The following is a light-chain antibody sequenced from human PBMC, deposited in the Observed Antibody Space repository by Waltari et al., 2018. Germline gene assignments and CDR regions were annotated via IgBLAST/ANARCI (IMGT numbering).Light chain of an antibody. CDR3: QRYDDYPPT. CDR1: QSISHW. CDR2: KAS. V-gene: IGKV1-5*03. Sequence: IQMTQSPSPLSASVGDRVTITCRASQSISHWLAWYQQKPGKAPKLLISKASSLEKEVPSRFSGSGSGTEFTLTITNLQPDDFATFYCQRYDDYPPTFGGGTKVEIK. J-gene: IGKJ4*01.